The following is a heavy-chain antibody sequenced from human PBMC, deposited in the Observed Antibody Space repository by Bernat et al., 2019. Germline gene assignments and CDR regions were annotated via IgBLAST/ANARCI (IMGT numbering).Heavy chain of an antibody. D-gene: IGHD1-26*01. CDR3: ARDSGGAYYY. CDR2: IYHSGNT. J-gene: IGHJ4*02. V-gene: IGHV4-38-2*02. CDR1: GYSISSGYY. Sequence: QVQLQESGPGLVKPSETLSLTCAVSGYSISSGYYWGWIRQPPGKGLEWIGSIYHSGNTYYNPSLKSRVTISVDTSKNQFSLKLSSVTAADTAVYYCARDSGGAYYYWGQGTLVTVSS.